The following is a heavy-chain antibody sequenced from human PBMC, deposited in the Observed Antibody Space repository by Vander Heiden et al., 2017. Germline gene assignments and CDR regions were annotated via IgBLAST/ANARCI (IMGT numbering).Heavy chain of an antibody. CDR1: GFTFDDYA. V-gene: IGHV3-9*01. J-gene: IGHJ5*02. D-gene: IGHD6-19*01. Sequence: EVQLVESGGGLVQPGRSLRLSCAASGFTFDDYAFHWVRQAPGKGLEWVSGISWNSGSIGYADSVKGRFTISRDNAKNSLYLQMNSLRAEDTALYYCAKDISRIAVAGLNWFDPWGQGTLVTVSS. CDR2: ISWNSGSI. CDR3: AKDISRIAVAGLNWFDP.